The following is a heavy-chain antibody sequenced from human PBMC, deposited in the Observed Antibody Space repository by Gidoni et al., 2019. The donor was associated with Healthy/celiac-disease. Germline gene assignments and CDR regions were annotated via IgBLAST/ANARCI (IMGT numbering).Heavy chain of an antibody. Sequence: EVQLVESGGGWVQQGGSLRLSWAASGFTGRRNDIRWVRQAPGKGLEWFSVISRGGTTSYADSVQGRFTISRDNSKNTLYLQMNSLRADDTAVYYCAREGGYCSSTSCYDPSNYWGQGTLVTVSS. CDR2: ISRGGTT. J-gene: IGHJ4*02. CDR1: GFTGRRND. V-gene: IGHV3-66*02. CDR3: AREGGYCSSTSCYDPSNY. D-gene: IGHD2-2*01.